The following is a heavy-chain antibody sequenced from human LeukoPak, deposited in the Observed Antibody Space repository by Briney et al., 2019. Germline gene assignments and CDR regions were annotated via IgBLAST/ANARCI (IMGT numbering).Heavy chain of an antibody. D-gene: IGHD3-22*01. V-gene: IGHV3-49*05. Sequence: KTGGSLRLSCTASGFTFGDYAMSWFRQAPGKGLEWVGFIRSKAYGGTTEYAASVKGRFTISRDDSKSIAYLQMNSLKTEDTAVYYCTRDGPTYYYDSSEYAFDIWGQGTMVTVSS. CDR1: GFTFGDYA. CDR2: IRSKAYGGTT. J-gene: IGHJ3*02. CDR3: TRDGPTYYYDSSEYAFDI.